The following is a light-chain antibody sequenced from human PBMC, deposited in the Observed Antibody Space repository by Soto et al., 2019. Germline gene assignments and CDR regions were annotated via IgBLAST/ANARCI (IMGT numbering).Light chain of an antibody. Sequence: IQLTQSPSSLSASVGDRVTITCRASQGISSFLAWFQQKPGKAPKLLIYAASTLQSGVPSRFSGSGSGTDFTLTISSLQPEDFAVYYCQQYATTPWTFGQGTKVEIK. CDR3: QQYATTPWT. CDR2: AAS. J-gene: IGKJ1*01. V-gene: IGKV1-9*01. CDR1: QGISSF.